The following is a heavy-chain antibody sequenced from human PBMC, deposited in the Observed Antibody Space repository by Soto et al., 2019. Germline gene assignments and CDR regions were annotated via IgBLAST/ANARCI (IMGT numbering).Heavy chain of an antibody. Sequence: GGSLRLSCAASGFTFSSYGMHWVRQAPGKGLEWVAVIWYDGSNKYYTDSVKGRFTISRDNSKNTLYLQMDSLRAEDTAVYYCARDATYYYDSSGYYSEYFQYWGQGTLVTVS. J-gene: IGHJ1*01. D-gene: IGHD3-22*01. V-gene: IGHV3-33*01. CDR2: IWYDGSNK. CDR3: ARDATYYYDSSGYYSEYFQY. CDR1: GFTFSSYG.